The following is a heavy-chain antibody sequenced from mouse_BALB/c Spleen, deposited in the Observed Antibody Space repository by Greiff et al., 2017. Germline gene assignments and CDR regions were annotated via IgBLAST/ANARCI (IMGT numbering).Heavy chain of an antibody. CDR3: ARGGEVRRSAWFAY. CDR2: ISYSGST. D-gene: IGHD2-14*01. J-gene: IGHJ3*01. V-gene: IGHV3-2*02. Sequence: EVQLQQSGPGLVKPSQSLSLTCTVTGYSITSDYAWNWIRQFPGNKLEWMGYISYSGSTSYNPSLKSRISITRDTSKNQFFLQLNSVTTEDTATYYCARGGEVRRSAWFAYWGQGTLVTVSA. CDR1: GYSITSDYA.